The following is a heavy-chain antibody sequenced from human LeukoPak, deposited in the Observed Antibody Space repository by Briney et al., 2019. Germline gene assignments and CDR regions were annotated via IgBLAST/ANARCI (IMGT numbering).Heavy chain of an antibody. CDR1: GYIFIGYY. D-gene: IGHD3-10*01. J-gene: IGHJ4*02. CDR3: ARVKSITMVRGVRPPDY. CDR2: INPNSGVT. Sequence: ASVKVSCKASGYIFIGYYMHWVRQAPGQGLEWMGWINPNSGVTDYVQKFQGRVTMTRDTSISTAYMELSRLKSDDTAVYYCARVKSITMVRGVRPPDYWGQGTLITVSS. V-gene: IGHV1-2*02.